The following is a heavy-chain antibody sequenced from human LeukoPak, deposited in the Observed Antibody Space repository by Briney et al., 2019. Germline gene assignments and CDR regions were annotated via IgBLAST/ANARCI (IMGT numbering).Heavy chain of an antibody. CDR1: GFTFSRSA. CDR2: IIYSGGAT. J-gene: IGHJ4*02. V-gene: IGHV3-23*01. CDR3: AKDGLYYDGSEHVYYFDS. Sequence: QTGGSLRLSCAASGFTFSRSAMTWVRQGPGTGLEVVASIIYSGGATYYADSVKGRFTISRDNSKNTLYLQMNSLRAEDTALYYCAKDGLYYDGSEHVYYFDSWGQGTLVTVSS. D-gene: IGHD3-22*01.